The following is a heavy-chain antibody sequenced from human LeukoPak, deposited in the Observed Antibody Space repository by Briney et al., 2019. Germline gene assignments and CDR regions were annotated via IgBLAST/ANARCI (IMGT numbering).Heavy chain of an antibody. CDR1: GFTFSRHW. CDR3: ARGTNWSPLDFDY. V-gene: IGHV3-30*03. Sequence: GGSLRLSCAASGFTFSRHWTHWVRQAPGKGLEWVAVISYDGRNIHYPDSVKGRFTISRDSAKNSLYLQMNSLRAEDTAVYFCARGTNWSPLDFDYWGQGTQVTVSS. J-gene: IGHJ4*02. CDR2: ISYDGRNI. D-gene: IGHD1-20*01.